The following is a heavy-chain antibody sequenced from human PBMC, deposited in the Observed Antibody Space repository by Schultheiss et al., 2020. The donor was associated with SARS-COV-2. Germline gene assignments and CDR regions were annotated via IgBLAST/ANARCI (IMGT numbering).Heavy chain of an antibody. J-gene: IGHJ2*01. Sequence: SETLSLTCAVSGYSISSGYYWSWIRQPPGKGLEWIGYIYYSGSTYYNPSLKSRVTMSVDTSKNQFSLKLNSVTAADTAVYYCARRATVTTDWYFDLWGRGTLVTVSS. D-gene: IGHD4-17*01. CDR2: IYYSGST. V-gene: IGHV4-38-2*01. CDR3: ARRATVTTDWYFDL. CDR1: GYSISSGYY.